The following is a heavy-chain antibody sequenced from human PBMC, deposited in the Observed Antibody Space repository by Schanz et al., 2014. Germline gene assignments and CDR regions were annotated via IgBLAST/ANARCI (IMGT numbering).Heavy chain of an antibody. CDR2: RDSSGST. V-gene: IGHV4-4*07. CDR1: GGSMSSFY. CDR3: ARDGLGADY. J-gene: IGHJ4*02. Sequence: QVQLQESGPGLVKPSETLSLTCTVSGGSMSSFYWNWIRQPAGKGLEWIGHRDSSGSTKYNPSLKSRVTISIDTSKNQISLRLRSVTEADTAVYYCARDGLGADYWGQGTRVTVSA.